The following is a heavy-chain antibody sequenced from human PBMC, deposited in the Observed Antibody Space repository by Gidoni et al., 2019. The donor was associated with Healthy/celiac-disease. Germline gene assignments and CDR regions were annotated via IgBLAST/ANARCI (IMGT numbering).Heavy chain of an antibody. V-gene: IGHV2-5*02. CDR1: GFSLSTSGVG. CDR2: IYWDDDK. Sequence: QITLKESGPTLVKPTQTLTLTCTFSGFSLSTSGVGVGWIRQPPGKALEWLALIYWDDDKRYSPSLKSRLTSTKDTSKNQVVITMTNIDPVDTATYYCAHSGYSYGLNWFDPWGQGTLVTVSS. J-gene: IGHJ5*02. CDR3: AHSGYSYGLNWFDP. D-gene: IGHD5-18*01.